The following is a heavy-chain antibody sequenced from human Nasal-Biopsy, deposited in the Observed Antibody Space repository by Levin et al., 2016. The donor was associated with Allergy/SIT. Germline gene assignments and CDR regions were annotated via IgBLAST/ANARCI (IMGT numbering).Heavy chain of an antibody. CDR2: LSSDGNNI. J-gene: IGHJ6*02. Sequence: GESLKISCAASKFSLNDYGMHWVRQAPGKGLDWVAFLSSDGNNINYADAVKGRFTISRDNSKKTLYLQMNSLRTEDTAVYYCANNLGVWGQGTTVTVSS. CDR3: ANNLGV. V-gene: IGHV3-30*02. CDR1: KFSLNDYG. D-gene: IGHD5-24*01.